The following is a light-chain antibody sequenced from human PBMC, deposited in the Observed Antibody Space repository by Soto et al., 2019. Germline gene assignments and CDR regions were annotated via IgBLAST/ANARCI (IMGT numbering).Light chain of an antibody. J-gene: IGKJ1*01. V-gene: IGKV3-11*01. CDR2: DAS. CDR3: HQRQSWPRT. CDR1: LGISIN. Sequence: EIVMTQSPATLSVSPGERVTLSCRASLGISINLAWYQQRPGQAPRLLIYDASNRATGIPARFSGGGSGTDFTLTISSLEPEDFAVYYCHQRQSWPRTFGQGTKVDIK.